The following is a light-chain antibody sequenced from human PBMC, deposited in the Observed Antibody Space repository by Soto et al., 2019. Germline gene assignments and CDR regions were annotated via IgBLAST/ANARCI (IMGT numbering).Light chain of an antibody. CDR2: DAS. Sequence: EVVLTQSPGTLSLSPGGRATLSCRASQSVSRRLAWYQQRPGQSPRLLIYDASNRATGIPARFSGSGSGTDFTLTISSLGPEDFAVYYCQQCSNWPLITFGQGTRLEIK. CDR3: QQCSNWPLIT. J-gene: IGKJ5*01. CDR1: QSVSRR. V-gene: IGKV3-11*01.